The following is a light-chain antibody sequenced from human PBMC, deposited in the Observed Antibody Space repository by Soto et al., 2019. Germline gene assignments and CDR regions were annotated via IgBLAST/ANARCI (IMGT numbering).Light chain of an antibody. CDR3: QTRPNWPVT. CDR2: DAS. J-gene: IGKJ4*01. V-gene: IGKV3-11*01. CDR1: QSVSSY. Sequence: EIVVTQSQATLSLSPVERATLSCRASQSVSSYLVWYQQKPGQAPRVLISDASNRATGIPARFSGSGSGKDFPLTIRSLEPADFDGYYCQTRPNWPVTGGGGTKVEIK.